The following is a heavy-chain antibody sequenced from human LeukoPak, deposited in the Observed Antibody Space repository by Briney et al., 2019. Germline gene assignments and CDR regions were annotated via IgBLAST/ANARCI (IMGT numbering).Heavy chain of an antibody. CDR2: ISSSSSYI. Sequence: AGGSLRLSCAASGFTFSSYSMNWVRQAPGKGLEWVSSISSSSSYIYYADSVKGRFTISRDNAKNSLYLQTNSLRAEDTAVYYCAGHFGELSYYYYMDVWGKGTTVTVSS. CDR3: AGHFGELSYYYYMDV. CDR1: GFTFSSYS. D-gene: IGHD3-10*01. J-gene: IGHJ6*03. V-gene: IGHV3-21*01.